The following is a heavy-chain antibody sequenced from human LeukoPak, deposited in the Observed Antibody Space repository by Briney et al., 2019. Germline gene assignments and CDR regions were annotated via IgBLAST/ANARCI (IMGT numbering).Heavy chain of an antibody. CDR3: ARGGRFGVY. D-gene: IGHD3-10*01. V-gene: IGHV4-39*07. J-gene: IGHJ4*02. CDR2: IYYSGST. Sequence: SETLSLTCTVSGGSISSSSYYWGWIRQPPGKGLEWIGSIYYSGSTYYNPSLKSRVTISVDTSKNQFSLKLSSVTAADTAVYYCARGGRFGVYWGQGTLVTVSS. CDR1: GGSISSSSYY.